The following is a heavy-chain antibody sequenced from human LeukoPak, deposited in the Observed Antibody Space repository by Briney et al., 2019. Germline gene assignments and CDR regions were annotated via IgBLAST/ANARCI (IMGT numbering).Heavy chain of an antibody. CDR2: IYHSGST. V-gene: IGHV4-38-2*02. CDR1: GYSISSGYY. CDR3: ARMTYDPHGVDV. J-gene: IGHJ6*04. Sequence: SETLSPTCTVSGYSISSGYYWGWIRQPPGKGLEWIGSIYHSGSTYYNPSLKSRVTISVDTSKNQFSLKLSSVTAADTAVYYCARMTYDPHGVDVWGKGTTVTVSS. D-gene: IGHD5-12*01.